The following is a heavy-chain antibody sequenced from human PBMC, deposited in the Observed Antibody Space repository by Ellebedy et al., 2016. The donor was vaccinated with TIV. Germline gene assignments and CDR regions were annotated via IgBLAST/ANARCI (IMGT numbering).Heavy chain of an antibody. Sequence: AASVKVSCKASGYTFASYGISWVRQAPGQGLEWMGWISAYNGDTNYAHNLQGRLTMTTDTSTSTAYMELRSLGSDDPAVYYCARDRDILSGFANWFDPWGQGTLVTVSS. J-gene: IGHJ5*02. CDR3: ARDRDILSGFANWFDP. CDR1: GYTFASYG. V-gene: IGHV1-18*01. D-gene: IGHD3-9*01. CDR2: ISAYNGDT.